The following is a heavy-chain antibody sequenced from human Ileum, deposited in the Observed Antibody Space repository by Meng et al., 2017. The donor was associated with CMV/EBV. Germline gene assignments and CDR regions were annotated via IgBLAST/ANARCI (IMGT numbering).Heavy chain of an antibody. CDR1: GYTFTSYY. CDR2: INPSGGST. D-gene: IGHD2-2*01. J-gene: IGHJ5*02. Sequence: ASVKVSCKASGYTFTSYYMHWVRQAPGQGLEWLGIINPSGGSTSYAQKFKGRVTMTRDTSTSTVYMELSSLTSEDTAVYYCARDLEEDCSSTSCYRFDPWGQGSLVAFSS. V-gene: IGHV1-46*01. CDR3: ARDLEEDCSSTSCYRFDP.